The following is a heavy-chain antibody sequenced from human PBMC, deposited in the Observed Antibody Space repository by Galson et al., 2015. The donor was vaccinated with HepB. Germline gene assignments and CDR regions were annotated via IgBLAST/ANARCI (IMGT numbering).Heavy chain of an antibody. D-gene: IGHD4-17*01. CDR1: GYTFTSYG. V-gene: IGHV1-18*01. CDR2: ISAYNGNT. CDR3: ARDQGNDYGDYVTTFDY. Sequence: SVKVSCKASGYTFTSYGISWVRQAPGQGLEWMGWISAYNGNTNYAQKLQGRVTMTTDTSTSTAYMELRSLRSDDTAVYYCARDQGNDYGDYVTTFDYWGQGTLVTVSS. J-gene: IGHJ4*02.